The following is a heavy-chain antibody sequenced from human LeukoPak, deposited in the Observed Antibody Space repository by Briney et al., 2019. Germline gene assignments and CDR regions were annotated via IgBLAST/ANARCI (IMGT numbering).Heavy chain of an antibody. J-gene: IGHJ4*02. V-gene: IGHV3-48*01. D-gene: IGHD5-24*01. CDR2: ISSSSSSI. Sequence: GGSLRLSCAASGFTFSSYSMNWVRQAPGKGLEWVSYISSSSSSIYYADSVKGRFTISRDNAKNSLYLQMSSLRADDAAVYYCARGRLGDGYNFGYWGQGTLVTVSS. CDR3: ARGRLGDGYNFGY. CDR1: GFTFSSYS.